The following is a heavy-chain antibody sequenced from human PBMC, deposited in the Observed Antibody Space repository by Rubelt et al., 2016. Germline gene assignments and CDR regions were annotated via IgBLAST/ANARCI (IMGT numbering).Heavy chain of an antibody. J-gene: IGHJ4*02. CDR3: AGLRKDFSGAIDY. Sequence: QVLLQESGPGLVKPSETLSLTCTVSGGSISGYYWSWIRQPPGKGLEWIGYMFNSRCTSNNPSLKRRVTISLDTSKNQFSLKLRSVTAADTAVYYCAGLRKDFSGAIDYWGQGTLVTVSS. D-gene: IGHD3-3*01. V-gene: IGHV4-59*08. CDR2: MFNSRCT. CDR1: GGSISGYY.